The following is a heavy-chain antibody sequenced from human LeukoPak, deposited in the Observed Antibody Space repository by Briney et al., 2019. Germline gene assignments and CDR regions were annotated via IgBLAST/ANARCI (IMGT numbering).Heavy chain of an antibody. J-gene: IGHJ5*02. Sequence: GGSLRLSCAASGFTFSSYSMNWVRRAPGKGLEWVSSISSSSSYIYYADSVKGRFTISRDNAKNSLYLQMNSLRAEDTAVYYCARDAITMVRGVIPRDWFDPWGQGTLVTVSS. CDR2: ISSSSSYI. D-gene: IGHD3-10*01. V-gene: IGHV3-21*01. CDR1: GFTFSSYS. CDR3: ARDAITMVRGVIPRDWFDP.